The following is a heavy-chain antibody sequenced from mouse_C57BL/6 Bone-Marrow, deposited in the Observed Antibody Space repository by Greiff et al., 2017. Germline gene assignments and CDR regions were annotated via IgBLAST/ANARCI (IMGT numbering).Heavy chain of an antibody. V-gene: IGHV14-4*01. CDR2: IDPENGDT. J-gene: IGHJ2*01. D-gene: IGHD1-1*01. CDR1: GFNIKDDY. CDR3: TTITTVVAPFDY. Sequence: VQLQQSGAELVRPGASVKLSCTASGFNIKDDYMHWVKQRPEQGLEWIGWIDPENGDTEYASKFQGKATITADTSSNTAYLQLSSLTSEDTAVYYCTTITTVVAPFDYWGRGTTLTVSS.